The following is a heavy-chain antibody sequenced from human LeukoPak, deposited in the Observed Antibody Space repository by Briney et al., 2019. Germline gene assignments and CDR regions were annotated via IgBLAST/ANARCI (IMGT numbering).Heavy chain of an antibody. V-gene: IGHV3-23*01. D-gene: IGHD6-19*01. CDR3: ASPNSMAGTHYFHY. CDR2: ISGTGGRT. Sequence: GGSLRLSCAASGFTFSSYAMSWVRQAPGKGLEWVSAISGTGGRTYYADSVKGRFTISRDNSKSTLYLQMDSLRAEDTAVYYCASPNSMAGTHYFHYWGQGTLVTVSS. J-gene: IGHJ4*02. CDR1: GFTFSSYA.